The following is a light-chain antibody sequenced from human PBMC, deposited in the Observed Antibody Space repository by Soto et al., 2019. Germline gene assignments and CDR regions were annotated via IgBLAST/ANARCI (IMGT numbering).Light chain of an antibody. CDR2: GAS. CDR3: QQYSSSPS. V-gene: IGKV3-15*01. J-gene: IGKJ5*01. Sequence: EILMTQSPTTLSVSPWEIATLSCRASQSVSTNLAWYQQKPGQVPSLLIYGASTRASGIPARFSGSGSGTEFTLTIGSLQSEDFAVYYCQQYSSSPSFGQGTRLEIK. CDR1: QSVSTN.